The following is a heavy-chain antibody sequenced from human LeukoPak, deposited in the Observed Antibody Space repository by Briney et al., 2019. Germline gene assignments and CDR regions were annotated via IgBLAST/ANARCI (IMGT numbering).Heavy chain of an antibody. V-gene: IGHV5-51*01. CDR1: GYCFTSYW. J-gene: IGHJ4*02. Sequence: GESLQISCKGSGYCFTSYWIGWVRQMPGKGLEWMGIIYPGDSDSRYSPSFQGQVTISADKSISTAYLQWSSLQASDTAMYYCARHGEGYYFDYWGQGTLVTVSS. CDR2: IYPGDSDS. CDR3: ARHGEGYYFDY.